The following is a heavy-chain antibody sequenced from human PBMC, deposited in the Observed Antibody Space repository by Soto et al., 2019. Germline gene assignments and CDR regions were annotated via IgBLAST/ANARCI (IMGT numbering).Heavy chain of an antibody. Sequence: GSLRLSCAASGFTFSSYSMNWVRQAPGKGLEWVSSISSSSSYIYYADSVKGRFTISRDNAKNSLYLQMNSLRAEDTAVYYCARVGAVPGHYYYYGMDVWGQGTKVTVSS. J-gene: IGHJ6*02. CDR3: ARVGAVPGHYYYYGMDV. CDR2: ISSSSSYI. CDR1: GFTFSSYS. D-gene: IGHD2-2*01. V-gene: IGHV3-21*01.